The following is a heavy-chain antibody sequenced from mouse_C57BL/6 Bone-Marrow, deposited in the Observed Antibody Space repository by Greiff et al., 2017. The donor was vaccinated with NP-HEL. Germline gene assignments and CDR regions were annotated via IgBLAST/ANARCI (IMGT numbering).Heavy chain of an antibody. CDR1: GFTFSSYA. V-gene: IGHV5-4*03. CDR2: ISDGGSYP. J-gene: IGHJ2*01. D-gene: IGHD1-1*01. Sequence: EVNVVESGGGLVKPGGSLKLSCAASGFTFSSYAMSWVRQTPEKRLEWVATISDGGSYPSYPDNVKGRFTISRDNAKNNLYLQMSHLKSEDTAMYYCARAPIYYYGFVDYWGQGTTLTVSS. CDR3: ARAPIYYYGFVDY.